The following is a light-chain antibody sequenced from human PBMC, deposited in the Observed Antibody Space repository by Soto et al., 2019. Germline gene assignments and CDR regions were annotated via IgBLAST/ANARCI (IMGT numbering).Light chain of an antibody. V-gene: IGKV3D-20*02. CDR2: GAS. CDR1: QSVSSSY. J-gene: IGKJ5*01. CDR3: QQRSNWPL. Sequence: EIVLTQSPGTLSLSPGERATLSCRASQSVSSSYLAWYQQKPGQAPRLLIYGASSRATGIPDRFSGSGSGTDFTLTISRLEPEDFAVYYCQQRSNWPLFGQGTRLEIK.